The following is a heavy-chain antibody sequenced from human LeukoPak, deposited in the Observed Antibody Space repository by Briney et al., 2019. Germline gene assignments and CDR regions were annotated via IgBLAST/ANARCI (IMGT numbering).Heavy chain of an antibody. CDR3: ARAASTVTPTGAWFDP. CDR1: GGTFSSYA. CDR2: IIPIFGTA. Sequence: ASVKVSCKASGGTFSSYAISWVRQAPGQGLEWMGGIIPIFGTANYAQKFQGRVTITADESTSTAYMELSSLRSEDTAVYYCARAASTVTPTGAWFDPWGQGTLVTVSS. D-gene: IGHD4-17*01. J-gene: IGHJ5*02. V-gene: IGHV1-69*13.